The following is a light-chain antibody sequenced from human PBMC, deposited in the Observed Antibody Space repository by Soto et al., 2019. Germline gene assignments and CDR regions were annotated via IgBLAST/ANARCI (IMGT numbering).Light chain of an antibody. CDR3: SSYTRTSSYV. CDR2: EVS. Sequence: QSALTQPASVSGSPGQSITISCTGTSSDIGNYDYVSWFQQHPGKAPKLLISEVSNRPSGVSYRFSGSKSGTTASLTISGLQAEDEADYYCSSYTRTSSYVFGGRTKLTVL. J-gene: IGLJ1*01. V-gene: IGLV2-14*01. CDR1: SSDIGNYDY.